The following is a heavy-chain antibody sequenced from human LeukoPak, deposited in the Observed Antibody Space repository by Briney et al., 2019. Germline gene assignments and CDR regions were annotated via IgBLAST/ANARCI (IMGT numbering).Heavy chain of an antibody. D-gene: IGHD5-18*01. J-gene: IGHJ3*02. V-gene: IGHV1-69*13. CDR1: GCTFSSYA. Sequence: SVKFSCKASGCTFSSYAISWVRQAPGQGLEWMGGIIPIFGTANYAQKFQGRVTITADESTSTAYMELSSLRSEDTAVYYCAIRGYSYGSSAAFDIWGQGTMVTVSS. CDR2: IIPIFGTA. CDR3: AIRGYSYGSSAAFDI.